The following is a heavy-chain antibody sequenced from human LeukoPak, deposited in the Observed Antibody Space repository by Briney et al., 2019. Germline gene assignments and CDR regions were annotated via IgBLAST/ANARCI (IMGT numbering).Heavy chain of an antibody. CDR3: AREQGSSGYYNYYYGMDV. CDR2: IYYSGST. Sequence: SETLSLTCTVSGGSISSYYWSWIRQPPGKGLEWIGYIYYSGSTNYNPSLKSRVTISVDTSKNQFSLKLSSVTAADTAVYYCAREQGSSGYYNYYYGMDVWGQGTTVTVSS. D-gene: IGHD3-22*01. J-gene: IGHJ6*02. CDR1: GGSISSYY. V-gene: IGHV4-59*01.